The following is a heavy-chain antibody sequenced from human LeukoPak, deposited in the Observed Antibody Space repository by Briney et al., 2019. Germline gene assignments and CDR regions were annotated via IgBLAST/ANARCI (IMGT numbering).Heavy chain of an antibody. J-gene: IGHJ4*02. V-gene: IGHV3-23*01. D-gene: IGHD1-26*01. CDR2: ISGSGGST. Sequence: PGRSLRLSCAASGFTSSSYAMSWVRQAPGKGLEWVSAISGSGGSTYYADSVKGRFTISRDNSKNTLYLQMNSLRAEDTAVYYCANLAGGSYVWIDYWGQGTLVTVSS. CDR3: ANLAGGSYVWIDY. CDR1: GFTSSSYA.